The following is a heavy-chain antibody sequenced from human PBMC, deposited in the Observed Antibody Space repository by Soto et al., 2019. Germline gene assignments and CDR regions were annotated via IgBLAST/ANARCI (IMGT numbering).Heavy chain of an antibody. J-gene: IGHJ4*02. Sequence: GGYLRLSCAASGFTCSSYSMNCVRQAPGKGLEWVSSISSSSSYIDYAGSVNGRFTISRDNAKNSLYLQMNNLRAEDTAVYYFARERNGPKPGYFCYSSRGTLVTVSS. CDR1: GFTCSSYS. V-gene: IGHV3-21*01. CDR3: ARERNGPKPGYFCY. D-gene: IGHD2-8*01. CDR2: ISSSSSYI.